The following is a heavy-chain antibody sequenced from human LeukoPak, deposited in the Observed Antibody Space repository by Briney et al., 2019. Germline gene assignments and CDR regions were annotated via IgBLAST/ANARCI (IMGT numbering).Heavy chain of an antibody. Sequence: GGSLRLSCAASGFIFSNYAMTWVRQAPGKGPEWVSSINEVDPNTYYADSVKGRFTVSRDNSKNMLLLQMDSLRVEDTAVYYCAKQFLDTNWGQGTLVTVPS. CDR3: AKQFLDTN. CDR2: INEVDPNT. V-gene: IGHV3-23*01. CDR1: GFIFSNYA. J-gene: IGHJ4*02. D-gene: IGHD1-1*01.